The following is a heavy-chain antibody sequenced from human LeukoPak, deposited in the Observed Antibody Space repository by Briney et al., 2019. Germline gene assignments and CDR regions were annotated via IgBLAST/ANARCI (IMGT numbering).Heavy chain of an antibody. CDR2: INPSGGST. V-gene: IGHV1-46*01. Sequence: ASVTVSCKASGYTFTSYYMHWVRQAPGQGLEWMGIINPSGGSTSYAQKFQGRVTMTRDMSTSTVYMELSRLRSDDTAVYYCARGSLFEDYGGNPPFEYWGQGTLVTVSS. CDR3: ARGSLFEDYGGNPPFEY. D-gene: IGHD4-23*01. J-gene: IGHJ4*02. CDR1: GYTFTSYY.